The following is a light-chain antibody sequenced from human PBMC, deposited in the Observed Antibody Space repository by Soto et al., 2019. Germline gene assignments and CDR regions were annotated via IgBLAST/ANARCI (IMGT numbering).Light chain of an antibody. CDR2: AAA. J-gene: IGKJ4*01. CDR1: QGISSW. Sequence: DIQMTQSPSSLFESAGARVPSPCRASQGISSWLAWYQQKPGKVPKHLIYAAASLQSGVPSRCSGSGSGTDFTLTISSLQPEDFATYYFQQYNSYPLTFGGGTKVDIK. V-gene: IGKV1D-16*01. CDR3: QQYNSYPLT.